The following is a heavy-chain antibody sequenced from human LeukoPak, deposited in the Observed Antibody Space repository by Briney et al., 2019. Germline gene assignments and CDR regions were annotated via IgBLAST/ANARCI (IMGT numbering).Heavy chain of an antibody. V-gene: IGHV3-48*01. D-gene: IGHD3/OR15-3a*01. J-gene: IGHJ6*03. CDR3: ARDLTSAYWTPGGYYYYMDV. Sequence: GGSLRLSCVASGFSFSDYSLDWVRQRPGKGLEWISYITSRSAFTYYADSVKGRFTISRDDGKKSVYLHLSGLRVDDTAVYYCARDLTSAYWTPGGYYYYMDVWGKGTAVTVSS. CDR2: ITSRSAFT. CDR1: GFSFSDYS.